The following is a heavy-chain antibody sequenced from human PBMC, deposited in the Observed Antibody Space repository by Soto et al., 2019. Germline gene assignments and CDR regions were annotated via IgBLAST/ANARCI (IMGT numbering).Heavy chain of an antibody. J-gene: IGHJ4*02. CDR2: IDPSDSYT. Sequence: LGESLKISCKGSGYSFTSYWISWVRQMPGKGLEWMGRIDPSDSYTNYSPSFQGHVTISADKSISTAYLQWSSLKASDTAMYYCARTGGNYDFWSGYYHIDYWGQGTPVTVSS. CDR3: ARTGGNYDFWSGYYHIDY. CDR1: GYSFTSYW. D-gene: IGHD3-3*01. V-gene: IGHV5-10-1*01.